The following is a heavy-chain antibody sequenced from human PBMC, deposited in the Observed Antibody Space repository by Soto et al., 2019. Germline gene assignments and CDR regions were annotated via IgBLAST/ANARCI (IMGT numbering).Heavy chain of an antibody. CDR1: GGSISSYY. D-gene: IGHD5-18*01. CDR3: ARHPYHDDTYSYDNYYYYYYMDV. J-gene: IGHJ6*03. V-gene: IGHV4-59*08. Sequence: SETLSLTCTVSGGSISSYYWSWIRQPPGKGLEWIGYIYYSGSTNYNPSLKSRVTISVDTSKNQFSLKLSSVTAADTAVYYCARHPYHDDTYSYDNYYYYYYMDVWGKGTTVTVSS. CDR2: IYYSGST.